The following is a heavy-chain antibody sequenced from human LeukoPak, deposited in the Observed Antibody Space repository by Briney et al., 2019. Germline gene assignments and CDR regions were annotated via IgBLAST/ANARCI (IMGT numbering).Heavy chain of an antibody. V-gene: IGHV3-64D*06. CDR1: GFTFSSYA. CDR2: ISSNGGST. CDR3: VKSLVVALGYCSGGSCGTDY. J-gene: IGHJ4*02. Sequence: GGSLRLSCSASGFTFSSYAMHWVRQAPGKGLEYVSAISSNGGSTYYADSVKGRFTISRDNSKNTLYLQMSGLRAEDTAVYYCVKSLVVALGYCSGGSCGTDYWGQGTLVTVSS. D-gene: IGHD2-15*01.